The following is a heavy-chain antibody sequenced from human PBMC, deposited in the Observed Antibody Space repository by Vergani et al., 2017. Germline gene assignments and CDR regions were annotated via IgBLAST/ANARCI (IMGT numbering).Heavy chain of an antibody. V-gene: IGHV1-18*01. Sequence: QVQLVQSGAEVKKPGASVKVSCKASGYTFTSYGISWVRQAPGQGLEWMGWISAYNGNTNYAQKLQGRVTMTTDTSTSTAYMELRSLRSDDTAVSYCARETNYYDSSGYLVYWGQGTLVTVSS. D-gene: IGHD3-22*01. CDR1: GYTFTSYG. CDR3: ARETNYYDSSGYLVY. J-gene: IGHJ4*02. CDR2: ISAYNGNT.